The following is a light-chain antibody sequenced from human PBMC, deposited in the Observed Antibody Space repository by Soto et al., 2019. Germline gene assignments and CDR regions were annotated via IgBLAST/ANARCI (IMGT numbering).Light chain of an antibody. Sequence: DIQMTQSPSSLSASVGDRVTITCRASQSISSWLAWYQQKPGKAPKLLIFDAFSLESGVPSRFSGSRSGTEFTLTISSLQPDDYATYYCQQYNSYSPPTFGGGTKVEIK. V-gene: IGKV1-5*01. CDR2: DAF. J-gene: IGKJ4*01. CDR3: QQYNSYSPPT. CDR1: QSISSW.